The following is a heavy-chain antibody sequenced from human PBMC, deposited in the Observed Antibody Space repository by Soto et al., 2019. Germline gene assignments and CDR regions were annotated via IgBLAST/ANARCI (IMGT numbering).Heavy chain of an antibody. CDR3: AIGRASSSWSGNWFDP. D-gene: IGHD6-13*01. J-gene: IGHJ5*02. Sequence: PGGSLRLSCAASGFTFSSYGMHWVRQAPGKGLEWVAVISYDGTNKYHADSVKGRFTISRDNSKNTLYLQMNSLRAEDTAVYHCAIGRASSSWSGNWFDPWGQGTLVTVSS. CDR1: GFTFSSYG. CDR2: ISYDGTNK. V-gene: IGHV3-30*03.